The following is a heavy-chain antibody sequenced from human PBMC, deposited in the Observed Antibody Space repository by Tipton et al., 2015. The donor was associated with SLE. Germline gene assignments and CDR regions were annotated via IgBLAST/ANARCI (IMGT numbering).Heavy chain of an antibody. CDR3: ARLIHDYGFWSGSQYWFDP. CDR1: GDSISRYY. Sequence: TLSLTCTVSGDSISRYYWSWIRQPPGKGLEWIGYIYYSGSTNYNPSLKSRITISLDTSKNQFSLNLNSVTAADTAVYYCARLIHDYGFWSGSQYWFDPWGPGTLVNVSS. CDR2: IYYSGST. V-gene: IGHV4-59*08. J-gene: IGHJ5*02. D-gene: IGHD3-3*01.